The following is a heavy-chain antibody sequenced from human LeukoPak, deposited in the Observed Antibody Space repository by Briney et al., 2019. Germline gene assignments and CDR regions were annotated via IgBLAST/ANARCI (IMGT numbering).Heavy chain of an antibody. CDR2: ISGSGGST. CDR1: EFTFSSYG. J-gene: IGHJ4*02. CDR3: ARVEWEGPHPTLNY. V-gene: IGHV3-23*01. D-gene: IGHD1-26*01. Sequence: GGSLRLSCAASEFTFSSYGMSWVRQAPGKGLEWVSSISGSGGSTQYADSVQGRFAIPRDNSKNTLYLQMNSLRAEDTAVYYCARVEWEGPHPTLNYWGQGTLVTVSS.